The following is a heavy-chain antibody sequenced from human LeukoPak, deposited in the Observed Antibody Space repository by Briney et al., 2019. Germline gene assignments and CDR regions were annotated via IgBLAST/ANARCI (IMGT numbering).Heavy chain of an antibody. D-gene: IGHD3-22*01. CDR3: ARHAYYYDRSGSYEAFDI. J-gene: IGHJ3*02. Sequence: SETLSLTCTVSGGSISSYYWSWIRQPPGKGLEWIGYIYYSGSTNYKPSLKSRVTISVDTSKNQFSLKLSSVTAADTAVYYCARHAYYYDRSGSYEAFDIWGQGTMVTVFS. CDR1: GGSISSYY. V-gene: IGHV4-59*08. CDR2: IYYSGST.